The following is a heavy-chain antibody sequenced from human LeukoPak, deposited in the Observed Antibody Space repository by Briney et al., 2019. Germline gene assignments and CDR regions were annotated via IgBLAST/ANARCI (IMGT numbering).Heavy chain of an antibody. CDR3: ARAGDGGNDY. D-gene: IGHD5-24*01. Sequence: SETLSLTCAVYGGSFSGYYWSWIRQPPGKGLEWIGYIYYSGSTNYNPSLKSRVTISVDTSKNQFSLKLSSVTAADTAVYYCARAGDGGNDYWGQGTLVTVSS. CDR1: GGSFSGYY. V-gene: IGHV4-59*01. J-gene: IGHJ4*02. CDR2: IYYSGST.